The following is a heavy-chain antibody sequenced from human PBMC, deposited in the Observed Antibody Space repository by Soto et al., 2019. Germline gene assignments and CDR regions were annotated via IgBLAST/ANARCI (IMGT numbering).Heavy chain of an antibody. CDR3: AKTHGYSKEFRGRYLDY. Sequence: GGSLRLSCTTSGFTFSRHAMSWVRQAPLKGLEWVSAISGSGGTTDYADSVTGRFTISRDNSNNTLYLQMNSLRAEDTAIYYCAKTHGYSKEFRGRYLDYWGQGNLVAVSS. V-gene: IGHV3-23*01. D-gene: IGHD5-12*01. J-gene: IGHJ4*02. CDR1: GFTFSRHA. CDR2: ISGSGGTT.